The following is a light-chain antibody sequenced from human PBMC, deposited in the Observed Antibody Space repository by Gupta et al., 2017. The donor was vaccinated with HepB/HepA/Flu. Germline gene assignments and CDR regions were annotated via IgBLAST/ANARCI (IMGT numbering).Light chain of an antibody. CDR3: CSYRISNNIFV. CDR2: DVS. J-gene: IGLJ1*01. V-gene: IGLV2-14*03. CDR1: SGDVGAYNY. Sequence: QPASVSGSPGQSITIPCTVTSGDVGAYNYVSWYQQYPGKAPKVIIYDVSARPSGFAYRFSGSKSGNTASMTISGLQAEEEADYYCCSYRISNNIFVFGTGTKVTVL.